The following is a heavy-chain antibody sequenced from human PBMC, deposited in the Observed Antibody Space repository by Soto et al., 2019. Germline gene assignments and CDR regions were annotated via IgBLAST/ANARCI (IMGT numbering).Heavy chain of an antibody. CDR2: IYYSGST. D-gene: IGHD2-15*01. J-gene: IGHJ4*02. CDR1: GGSISSSSYY. Sequence: QLQLQESGPGLVKPSETLSLTCTVSGGSISSSSYYWGWIRQPPGKGLEWIGSIYYSGSTYYNPSLKLRVTKSVATSKHQCSLQLSSVAAADTAVYYCARHTPAISISDHWGQGTLVTVSS. CDR3: ARHTPAISISDH. V-gene: IGHV4-39*01.